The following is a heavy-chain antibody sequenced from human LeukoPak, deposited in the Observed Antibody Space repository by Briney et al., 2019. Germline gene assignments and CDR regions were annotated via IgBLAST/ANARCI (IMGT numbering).Heavy chain of an antibody. J-gene: IGHJ5*02. V-gene: IGHV4-39*01. CDR3: ARSILLLGSWSSDP. CDR2: IYYSGST. D-gene: IGHD6-13*01. Sequence: SETLSLTCTVSGGSISSSSYYWGWIRQPPGKGLEWIGSIYYSGSTYYNPSLKSRVTISVDTSKNQFSLKLSSVTAADTAVYYCARSILLLGSWSSDPWGQGTLVTVSS. CDR1: GGSISSSSYY.